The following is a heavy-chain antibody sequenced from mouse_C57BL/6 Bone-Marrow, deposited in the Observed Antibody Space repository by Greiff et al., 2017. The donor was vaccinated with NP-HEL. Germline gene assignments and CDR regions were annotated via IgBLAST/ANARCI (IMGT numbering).Heavy chain of an antibody. Sequence: VMLVESGPGLVQPSQSLSITCTVSGFSLTSYGVHWVRQSPGKGLEWLGVIWRGGSTDYNAAFMSRLSITKDNSKSQVFFKMNSLQADDTAIYYCAKNEDYYGSSYAMDYWGQGTSVTVSS. D-gene: IGHD1-1*01. J-gene: IGHJ4*01. V-gene: IGHV2-5*01. CDR1: GFSLTSYG. CDR3: AKNEDYYGSSYAMDY. CDR2: IWRGGST.